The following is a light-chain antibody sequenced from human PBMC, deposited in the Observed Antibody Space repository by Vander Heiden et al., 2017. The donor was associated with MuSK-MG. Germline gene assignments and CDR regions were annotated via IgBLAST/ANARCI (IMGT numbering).Light chain of an antibody. Sequence: EIVLMQSPGTLSLSPGERATLSCRASQNVNNRYLAWYQQKPGQAPRLLISVASSRATGIPDRFSGSGSGTDFSLTISRLEAEDFAVYFCLQYGSAPRTFGQGTKVEIK. CDR2: VAS. V-gene: IGKV3-20*01. CDR3: LQYGSAPRT. CDR1: QNVNNRY. J-gene: IGKJ1*01.